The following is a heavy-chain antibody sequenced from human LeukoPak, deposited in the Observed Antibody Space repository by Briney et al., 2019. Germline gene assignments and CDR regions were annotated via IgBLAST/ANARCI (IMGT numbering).Heavy chain of an antibody. V-gene: IGHV3-23*01. CDR2: ISGSVGST. CDR3: AKRGVVIRVILVGFHKEAYYFDS. D-gene: IGHD3-22*01. CDR1: GITLSNYG. Sequence: GGSLRLSCVVSGITLSNYGMRWVRQAPGKGLEWVAGISGSVGSTNYADSVKGRFTISRDNPKNTLYLQMNSLRAEDTAVYFCAKRGVVIRVILVGFHKEAYYFDSWGQGALVTVSS. J-gene: IGHJ4*02.